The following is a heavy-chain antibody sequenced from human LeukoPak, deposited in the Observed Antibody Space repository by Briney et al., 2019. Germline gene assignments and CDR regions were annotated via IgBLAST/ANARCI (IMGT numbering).Heavy chain of an antibody. CDR2: IWYDGSNK. V-gene: IGHV3-33*01. D-gene: IGHD2-2*01. CDR1: GFTFSSYG. Sequence: GGSLRLSCAASGFTFSSYGMHWVRQAPGKGLEWVAVIWYDGSNKYYADSVKGRFTISRDNSKNTLYLQMNSLRAEDTAVYYCARGYCSSTSCYVLTLFDYWGQGTLVTVSS. J-gene: IGHJ4*02. CDR3: ARGYCSSTSCYVLTLFDY.